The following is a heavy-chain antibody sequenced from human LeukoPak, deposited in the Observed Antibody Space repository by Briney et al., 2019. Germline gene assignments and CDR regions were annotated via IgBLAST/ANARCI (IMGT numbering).Heavy chain of an antibody. J-gene: IGHJ4*02. D-gene: IGHD2-15*01. V-gene: IGHV3-23*01. CDR3: AKGLKVAAADY. CDR2: ISGSGGST. CDR1: GFTFSTYA. Sequence: GGSLRLSCAASGFTFSTYAMSWVPQAPGKGLEWVSVISGSGGSTYYADSMKGRFTISRDNSKNTLYLQMSSLRVEDTAVYYCAKGLKVAAADYWGQGSLVTVSS.